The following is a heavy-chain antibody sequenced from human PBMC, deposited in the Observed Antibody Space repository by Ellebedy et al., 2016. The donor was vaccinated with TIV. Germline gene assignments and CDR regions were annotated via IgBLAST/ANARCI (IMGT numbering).Heavy chain of an antibody. CDR2: IRGDYGST. V-gene: IGHV3-23*01. D-gene: IGHD2-21*01. J-gene: IGHJ3*02. CDR1: GFTFSTYW. CDR3: VKGASLWVTDAFHM. Sequence: GESLKISXAASGFTFSTYWMAWVRQAPGKGLEWVSTIRGDYGSTYYADSVRGRFTISRDTSEKTLYLEMNSLRAENTAIYYCVKGASLWVTDAFHMWGRGTMVTVSS.